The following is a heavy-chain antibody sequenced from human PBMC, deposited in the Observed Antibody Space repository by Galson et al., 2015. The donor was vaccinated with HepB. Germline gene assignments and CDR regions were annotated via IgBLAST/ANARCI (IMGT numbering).Heavy chain of an antibody. CDR1: GFTFSTYA. CDR2: ISGSGATT. J-gene: IGHJ4*02. D-gene: IGHD2-21*02. V-gene: IGHV3-23*01. Sequence: SLRLSCAASGFTFSTYAITWVRQAPGEGLEWVSVISGSGATTFYADSVKGRFIIYRDNSKNTVYLQMNSLRADDTAIYYCAKEPPYCGGDCYSVSDVWGQGTLVTVSS. CDR3: AKEPPYCGGDCYSVSDV.